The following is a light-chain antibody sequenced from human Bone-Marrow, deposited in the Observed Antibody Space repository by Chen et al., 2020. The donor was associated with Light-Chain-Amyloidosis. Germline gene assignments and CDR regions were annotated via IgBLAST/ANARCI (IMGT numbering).Light chain of an antibody. CDR3: QSADSSGTYEVI. CDR1: DLPKKY. J-gene: IGLJ2*01. V-gene: IGLV3-25*03. CDR2: RDT. Sequence: SYELPQPPSVSVSPGQTARITCSGDDLPKKYAYWYQQKPGQATVLVIHRDTERPSGISERFSGSSSGTTATLTISGVQAEDEADYHCQSADSSGTYEVIFGGGTKLTVL.